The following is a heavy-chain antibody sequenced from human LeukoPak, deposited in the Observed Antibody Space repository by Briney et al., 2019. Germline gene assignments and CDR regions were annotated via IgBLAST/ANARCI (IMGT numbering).Heavy chain of an antibody. CDR1: GGSISSYY. V-gene: IGHV4-59*01. Sequence: SETLSLTCTASGGSISSYYWTWIRQPPGKGLDWIGYIYYTMSTNYNPSLKSRVTISLDTSKREFSLRLSSVTAADTAVYYCARGRDGYKFDYWGQGTLVTVSS. CDR2: IYYTMST. D-gene: IGHD5-24*01. J-gene: IGHJ4*02. CDR3: ARGRDGYKFDY.